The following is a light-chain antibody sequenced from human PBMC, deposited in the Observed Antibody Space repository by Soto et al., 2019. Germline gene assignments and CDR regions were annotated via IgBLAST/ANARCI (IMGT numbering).Light chain of an antibody. J-gene: IGKJ1*01. CDR2: STS. Sequence: DIQLTQSPPSLSASVGDRVTITCRASQSISTYLHWFQQKSGKAPKLLIYSTSSLQSGVPSRFSCSGSGTDFTLTISSLQPEDFATYYCQQTYSAPWTFGQGTKVEIK. CDR3: QQTYSAPWT. CDR1: QSISTY. V-gene: IGKV1-39*01.